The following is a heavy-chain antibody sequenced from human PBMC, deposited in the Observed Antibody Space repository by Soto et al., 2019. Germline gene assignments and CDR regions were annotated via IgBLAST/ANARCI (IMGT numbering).Heavy chain of an antibody. CDR3: ATSPGFGGYYVV. Sequence: QVQLVQSGAEVKKPGSSVKVSCKASGGTFSTKYAISWVRQAPGEGLEWMGGITPSFGTRDYAQKFQDRVTITADASTSIVYMELTSLRSQDTAVYYCATSPGFGGYYVVWGQGTLVTVSS. J-gene: IGHJ4*02. CDR1: GGTFSTKYA. V-gene: IGHV1-69*01. D-gene: IGHD3-10*02. CDR2: ITPSFGTR.